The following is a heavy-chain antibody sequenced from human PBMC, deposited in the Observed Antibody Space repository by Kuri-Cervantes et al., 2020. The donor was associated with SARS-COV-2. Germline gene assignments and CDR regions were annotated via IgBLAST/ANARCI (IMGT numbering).Heavy chain of an antibody. D-gene: IGHD1-14*01. J-gene: IGHJ4*02. CDR3: AKDGISGVAGLLPYYFDY. CDR2: INPSGGST. CDR1: GYTFTSYY. Sequence: ASVKVSCKASGYTFTSYYMHWVRQAPGQGLEWMGIINPSGGSTSYAQKFQGRVTMTRDTSTSTVYMELSSLRSEDTAVYYCAKDGISGVAGLLPYYFDYWGQGTLVTVSS. V-gene: IGHV1-46*01.